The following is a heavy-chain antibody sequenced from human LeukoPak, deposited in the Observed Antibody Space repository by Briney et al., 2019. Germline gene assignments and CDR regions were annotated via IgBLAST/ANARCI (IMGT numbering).Heavy chain of an antibody. CDR1: SGSISSGDYY. CDR2: ISSSGTT. J-gene: IGHJ4*02. V-gene: IGHV4-30-4*01. CDR3: AGVGNGGYGGFDY. D-gene: IGHD5-12*01. Sequence: SQTLSLTCTVSSGSISSGDYYWSWIRQPPGKGLEWIGYISSSGTTYYNPSLRSRITISVDSSKSQFSLNLSSVTASDTAVYYCAGVGNGGYGGFDYWGQGTLLTVSS.